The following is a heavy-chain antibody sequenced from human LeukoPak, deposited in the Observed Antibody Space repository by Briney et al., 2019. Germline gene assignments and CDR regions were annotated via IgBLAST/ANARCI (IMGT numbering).Heavy chain of an antibody. CDR1: GYTFTSYG. CDR3: ARGRPAPQRNRHYGDYGEGMDY. D-gene: IGHD4-17*01. J-gene: IGHJ4*02. Sequence: ASVKVSCKASGYTFTSYGISWVRQAPGQGLEWMGWISAYNGNTNYAQKLQGRVTMTTDTSTSTAYMELRSLRSEDTAVYYCARGRPAPQRNRHYGDYGEGMDYWGQGTLVTVSS. CDR2: ISAYNGNT. V-gene: IGHV1-18*01.